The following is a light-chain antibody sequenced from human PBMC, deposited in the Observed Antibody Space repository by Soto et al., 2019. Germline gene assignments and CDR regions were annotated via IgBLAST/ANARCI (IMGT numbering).Light chain of an antibody. Sequence: DILLTQSPAIVSVSPGESATLSCRASRSVSTNLAWYQHKHGQAPRLLIYGASTRVTDIPARFSGSGSGTDFTLTINYLKSEDFGVYYCQQYDKSLPPVTFGGGTKVEI. V-gene: IGKV3-15*01. CDR1: RSVSTN. J-gene: IGKJ4*01. CDR2: GAS. CDR3: QQYDKSLPPVT.